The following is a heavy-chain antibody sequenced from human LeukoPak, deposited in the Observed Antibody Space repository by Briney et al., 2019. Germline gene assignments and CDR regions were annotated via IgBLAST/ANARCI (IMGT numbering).Heavy chain of an antibody. D-gene: IGHD1-1*01. CDR1: GYTFTSYA. CDR2: INTNTGNP. J-gene: IGHJ4*02. V-gene: IGHV7-4-1*02. CDR3: ARELSLKRTPEADY. Sequence: ASVKVSCKASGYTFTSYAMNWVRQAPGQGLEWMGWINTNTGNPTYAQGFTGRFVFSLDTSVSTAYLQISSLKAEDTAVYYCARELSLKRTPEADYWGQGTLVTVSS.